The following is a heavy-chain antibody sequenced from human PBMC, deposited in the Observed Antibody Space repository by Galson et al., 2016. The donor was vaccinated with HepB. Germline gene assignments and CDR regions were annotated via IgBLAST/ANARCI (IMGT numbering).Heavy chain of an antibody. J-gene: IGHJ4*02. CDR3: ARAFTGTHFDY. Sequence: SETLSLTCTVSGGSISNYWWSWIRQAPGQGLEWIGSMYFSGNTNYNPSLKSRLSISLGPSNNQFSLRLSSLTAADTAVYYCARAFTGTHFDYWGRGILVAVSS. CDR2: MYFSGNT. CDR1: GGSISNYW. D-gene: IGHD2-8*02. V-gene: IGHV4-59*01.